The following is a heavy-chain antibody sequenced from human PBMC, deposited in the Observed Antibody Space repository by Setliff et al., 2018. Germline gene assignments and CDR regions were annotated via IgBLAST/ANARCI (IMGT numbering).Heavy chain of an antibody. CDR2: ISAYNGNT. CDR1: GYTFSRYG. D-gene: IGHD2-15*01. J-gene: IGHJ4*02. Sequence: ASVKVSCKASGYTFSRYGISWVRLAPGQGLEWMGWISAYNGNTNYAQKFQGRVTMTTDTSTGTAYMELRALNYDDTAVYYCTRGRGPRVVVAVPLDHWGQGTLVTVSS. V-gene: IGHV1-18*01. CDR3: TRGRGPRVVVAVPLDH.